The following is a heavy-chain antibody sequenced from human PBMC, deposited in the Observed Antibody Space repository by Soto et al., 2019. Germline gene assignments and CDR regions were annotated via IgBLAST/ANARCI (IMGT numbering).Heavy chain of an antibody. CDR1: GGSIIISSYY. CDR2: IYYSGST. V-gene: IGHV4-39*07. D-gene: IGHD3-10*01. Sequence: PAEPLSLTCTVSGGSIIISSYYWGWIRQPPGKGLEWIGSIYYSGSTYYNPSLKSRVTISVDTSKNQFSLKLSSVTAADTAVYYCARDLRGGSSGSYYKGPLGYWGQGNLVTVSS. CDR3: ARDLRGGSSGSYYKGPLGY. J-gene: IGHJ4*02.